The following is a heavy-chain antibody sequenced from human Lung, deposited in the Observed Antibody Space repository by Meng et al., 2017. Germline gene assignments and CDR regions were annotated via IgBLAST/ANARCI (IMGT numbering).Heavy chain of an antibody. CDR1: GYTFTSYG. Sequence: QVQVGESVAEVKKPRASVKVSCKASGYTFTSYGISWVLQAPGQGLEWMGWISAYNGNTNYAQKLQGRVTMTTDTSTSTAYMELRSLRSDDTAVYYCARDPVTRHRYDPPLGGVDWGQGTLVTVSS. CDR3: ARDPVTRHRYDPPLGGVD. D-gene: IGHD1-14*01. CDR2: ISAYNGNT. V-gene: IGHV1-18*01. J-gene: IGHJ4*02.